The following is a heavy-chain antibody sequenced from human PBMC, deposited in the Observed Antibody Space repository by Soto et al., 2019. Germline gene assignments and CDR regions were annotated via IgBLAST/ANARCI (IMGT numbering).Heavy chain of an antibody. CDR3: AKESYNRRTYFDY. V-gene: IGHV3-23*01. Sequence: EVQELESGGGLVQPGGSLRVSCAASGFTFSICSISWVRQAPGKGLEWVSGIGSSDEDTHYADSVRGRFTISRDNAKNTLFLQINSMRADDTDVYYCAKESYNRRTYFDYWGEGTLVPVSA. D-gene: IGHD3-10*01. CDR1: GFTFSICS. CDR2: IGSSDEDT. J-gene: IGHJ4*02.